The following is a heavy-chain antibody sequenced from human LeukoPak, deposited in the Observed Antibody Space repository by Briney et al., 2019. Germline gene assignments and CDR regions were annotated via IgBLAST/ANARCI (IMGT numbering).Heavy chain of an antibody. V-gene: IGHV1-8*03. Sequence: ASVRVSCKASGYTFTSYDINWVRQATGQGLEWMGWMNPSTANTGYAQKFQGKVTITRNTSISTAYMELSSLRSEDTAVYYCARGLLGWSGYPYYFESWGQGTLVTVSS. J-gene: IGHJ4*02. CDR1: GYTFTSYD. CDR3: ARGLLGWSGYPYYFES. D-gene: IGHD3-3*01. CDR2: MNPSTANT.